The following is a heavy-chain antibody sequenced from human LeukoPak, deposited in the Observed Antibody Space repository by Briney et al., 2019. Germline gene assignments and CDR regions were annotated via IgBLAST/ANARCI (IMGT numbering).Heavy chain of an antibody. CDR1: GFTFSSYW. CDR3: ARQTYYYGSGSYDY. J-gene: IGHJ4*02. V-gene: IGHV3-7*01. D-gene: IGHD3-10*01. Sequence: GGSLRLSCAASGFTFSSYWMSWVRQAPGKGLEWVANIKQDGSEKYYVDSVKGRFTISRDNAKNSLYLQMNSLRAEGTAVYYCARQTYYYGSGSYDYWGQGTLVTVSS. CDR2: IKQDGSEK.